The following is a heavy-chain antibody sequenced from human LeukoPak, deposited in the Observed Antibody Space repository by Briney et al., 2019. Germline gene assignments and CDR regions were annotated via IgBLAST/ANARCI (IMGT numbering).Heavy chain of an antibody. CDR1: GVSISSSNSY. V-gene: IGHV4-39*01. D-gene: IGHD3-10*01. CDR3: ARGFPDQGEVAGFGEFAPTDP. CDR2: IYYSGNT. Sequence: SETLSLTCTVSGVSISSSNSYWGWIRQPPGKGLEWIGSIYYSGNTYYNASLKSQVSISIDTSKNQFSLRLTSVTAADTAVYYCARGFPDQGEVAGFGEFAPTDPWGQGTLVTVSS. J-gene: IGHJ5*02.